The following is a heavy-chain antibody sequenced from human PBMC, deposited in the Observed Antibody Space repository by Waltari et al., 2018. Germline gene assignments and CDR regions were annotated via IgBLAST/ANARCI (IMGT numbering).Heavy chain of an antibody. J-gene: IGHJ3*02. D-gene: IGHD4-17*01. CDR1: GFTFSRYA. Sequence: QVQLVESGGGVVQPGRSLRLSCAASGFTFSRYAMHWVRQAPGKGLEWVAVISYDGSNKYYADSVKGRFTISRDNSKNTLYLQMNSLRAEDTAVYYCARGAHGDYVDAFDIWGQGTMVTVSS. V-gene: IGHV3-30-3*01. CDR3: ARGAHGDYVDAFDI. CDR2: ISYDGSNK.